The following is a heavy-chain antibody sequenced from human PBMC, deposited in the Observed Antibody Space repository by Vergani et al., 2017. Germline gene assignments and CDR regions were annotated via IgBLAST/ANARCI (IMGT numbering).Heavy chain of an antibody. Sequence: QLQLQESGPGLVKPSETLSLTCTVSGGSISSSSYYWGWIRQPPGKGLEWIGSIYYSGSTYYNPSLKSRVTISVDTSKNQFSLKLSSVTAADTAVYYCARDYYGSGRYDYWGQGTLVTVSS. CDR3: ARDYYGSGRYDY. CDR2: IYYSGST. V-gene: IGHV4-39*02. CDR1: GGSISSSSYY. D-gene: IGHD3-10*01. J-gene: IGHJ4*02.